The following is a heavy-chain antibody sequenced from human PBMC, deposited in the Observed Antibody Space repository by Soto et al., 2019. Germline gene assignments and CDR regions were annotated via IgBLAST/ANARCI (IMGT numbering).Heavy chain of an antibody. J-gene: IGHJ5*02. D-gene: IGHD2-2*01. CDR3: ARVPDR. Sequence: QLQLQESGSGLVKPSQTLSLTCAVSGGSISSGGYSWSCIRQPPGTGLEWIGYIFHSGSTYYNPSPXSXXTLSVDRSKNQFSLTLSSVTAADTAVYYCARVPDRWGQGTLVTVSS. CDR1: GGSISSGGYS. V-gene: IGHV4-30-2*01. CDR2: IFHSGST.